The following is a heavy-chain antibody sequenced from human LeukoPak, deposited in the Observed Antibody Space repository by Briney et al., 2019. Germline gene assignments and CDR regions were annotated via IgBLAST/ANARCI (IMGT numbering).Heavy chain of an antibody. CDR1: GFTFSSYS. CDR2: ISSSSSYI. V-gene: IGHV3-21*01. Sequence: TGGSLRLSCAASGFTFSSYSMNWVRQAPGKGLEWVSSISSSSSYIYYADSVKGRFTISRDNAKNSLYLQMNSLRAEDTAVYYXXXXXXXXXXXRRGIYYYYMDVWGKGATATISS. CDR3: XXXXXXXXXXRRGIYYYYMDV. D-gene: IGHD3-10*01. J-gene: IGHJ6*03.